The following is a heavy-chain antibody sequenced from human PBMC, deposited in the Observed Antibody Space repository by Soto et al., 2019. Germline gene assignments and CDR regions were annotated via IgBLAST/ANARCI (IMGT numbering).Heavy chain of an antibody. V-gene: IGHV4-30-4*01. CDR1: GGSISSGDYY. CDR2: IYYSGST. D-gene: IGHD3-10*01. CDR3: ARTGRVRGLLFDY. Sequence: PSETLSLTCTVSGGSISSGDYYWSWIRQPPGKGLEWIGYIYYSGSTYYNPSLKSRVTISVDTSKNQFSLKLSSVTAADTAVYYCARTGRVRGLLFDYWGQGTLVTVSS. J-gene: IGHJ4*02.